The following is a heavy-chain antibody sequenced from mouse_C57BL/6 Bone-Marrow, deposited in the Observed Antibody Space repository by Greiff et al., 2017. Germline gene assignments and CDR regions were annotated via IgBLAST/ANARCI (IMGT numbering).Heavy chain of an antibody. CDR3: ARKRYYYGSSYAMDY. CDR2: IYPGSGST. V-gene: IGHV1-55*01. J-gene: IGHJ4*01. Sequence: VQLQQSGAELVKPGASVKISCKASGYTFTDYWITWVKQRPGQGLEWIGDIYPGSGSTNYNEKFKSKATLTVDTSSSTAYMQLSSLTAEDSAVYYCARKRYYYGSSYAMDYWGQGTSVTVSS. CDR1: GYTFTDYW. D-gene: IGHD1-1*01.